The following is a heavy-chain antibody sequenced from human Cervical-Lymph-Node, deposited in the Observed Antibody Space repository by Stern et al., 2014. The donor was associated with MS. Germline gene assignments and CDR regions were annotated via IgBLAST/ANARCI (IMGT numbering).Heavy chain of an antibody. CDR3: ATHAPGVVPAALDY. Sequence: QITLKESGPTLVQPTQTLTLTCTFSGFSLSTSGVGVGWLRQPPGQALEWLAFIYWDDSKRYSPSLKNRLTITKDTSKNQVVLTMNNMDPVDTATFYCATHAPGVVPAALDYWGQGTLVTVS. CDR2: IYWDDSK. CDR1: GFSLSTSGVG. J-gene: IGHJ4*02. V-gene: IGHV2-5*02. D-gene: IGHD2-2*01.